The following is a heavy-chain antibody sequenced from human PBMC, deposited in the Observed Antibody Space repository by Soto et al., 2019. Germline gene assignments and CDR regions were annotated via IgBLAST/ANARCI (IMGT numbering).Heavy chain of an antibody. J-gene: IGHJ4*02. CDR1: NGSLSSNY. V-gene: IGHV4-59*01. D-gene: IGHD3-10*02. CDR2: IYYSGST. CDR3: ARFFMFPVDFFDY. Sequence: SETLSLTCTVSNGSLSSNYWRWIRQSPGKGLEWIGNIYYSGSTNYNPSLKSRVTMSVDTSKNQFTLKLSSVTAADTGVYFCARFFMFPVDFFDYWGQGTLVTVSS.